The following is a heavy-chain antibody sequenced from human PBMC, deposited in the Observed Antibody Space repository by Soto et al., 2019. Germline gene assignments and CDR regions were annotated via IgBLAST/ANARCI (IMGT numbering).Heavy chain of an antibody. CDR2: IFYAGTT. CDR1: GGSIIGFY. CDR3: ARTTAVPNTLRSRYFFDY. D-gene: IGHD4-17*01. J-gene: IGHJ4*02. V-gene: IGHV4-59*01. Sequence: SETLSLTCTVSGGSIIGFYWSWMRQPPGKGLEWIGYIFYAGTTLYTPSLKSRVTISVDLSKNQFSLRLSSVTTADTALYYCARTTAVPNTLRSRYFFDYWGQGTLVTVSS.